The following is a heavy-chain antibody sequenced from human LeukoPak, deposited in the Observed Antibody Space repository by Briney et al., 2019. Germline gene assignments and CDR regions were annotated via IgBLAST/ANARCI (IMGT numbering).Heavy chain of an antibody. CDR1: GGSISSYY. CDR3: AREGVRGLDY. V-gene: IGHV4-59*01. D-gene: IGHD3-16*01. Sequence: SETLSLTCTVSGGSISSYYWSWIRQPPGKGLEWIGYIYYSGSTNHNPSLKSRVTISVDTSKNQFSLKLSSVTAADTAVYYCAREGVRGLDYWGQGTLVTVSS. J-gene: IGHJ4*02. CDR2: IYYSGST.